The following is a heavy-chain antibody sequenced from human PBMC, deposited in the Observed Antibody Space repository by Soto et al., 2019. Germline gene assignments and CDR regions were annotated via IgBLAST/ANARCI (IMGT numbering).Heavy chain of an antibody. V-gene: IGHV4-61*01. D-gene: IGHD3-3*01. CDR2: IYYTGST. CDR3: ARDLELRITIFGVVTKYGMDV. J-gene: IGHJ6*02. CDR1: GGSVSSESHY. Sequence: SETLSLTCTASGGSVSSESHYWSWIRQTPGKGLEWIGYIYYTGSTNYNPSLKGRVTMSVDTSRDQVSLRLRSVTRADTAVYYCARDLELRITIFGVVTKYGMDVWGQGTTVTVSS.